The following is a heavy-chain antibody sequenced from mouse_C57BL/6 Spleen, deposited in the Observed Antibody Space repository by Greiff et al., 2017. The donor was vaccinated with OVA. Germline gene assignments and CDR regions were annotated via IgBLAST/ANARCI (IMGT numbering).Heavy chain of an antibody. CDR2: ISSGSSTI. J-gene: IGHJ2*01. V-gene: IGHV5-17*01. D-gene: IGHD1-1*01. CDR1: GFTFSDYG. Sequence: EVKLMESGGGLVKPGGSLKLSCAASGFTFSDYGMHWVRQAPEKGLEWVAYISSGSSTIYYADTVKGRFTISRDNAKNTLFLQRTSLRSEDTAMYYCARRFTTVDYFDYWGQGTTLTVSS. CDR3: ARRFTTVDYFDY.